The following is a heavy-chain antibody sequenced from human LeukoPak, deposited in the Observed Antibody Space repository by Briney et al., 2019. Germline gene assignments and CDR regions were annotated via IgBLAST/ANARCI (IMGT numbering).Heavy chain of an antibody. V-gene: IGHV4-31*03. J-gene: IGHJ6*02. CDR1: GGSISSGGYY. CDR2: IYYSGST. CDR3: ARARGTVSYGMDV. D-gene: IGHD2-8*01. Sequence: NPSQTLSLTCTVSGGSISSGGYYWSWIRQHPGKGLEWIGYIYYSGSTYYNPSLKSRVTISVDTSKNQFSLKLSSVTAADTAVYYCARARGTVSYGMDVWGQGTTVTVSS.